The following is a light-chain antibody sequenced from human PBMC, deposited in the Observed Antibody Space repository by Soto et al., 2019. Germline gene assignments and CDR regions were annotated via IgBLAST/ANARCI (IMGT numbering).Light chain of an antibody. CDR2: GAS. CDR1: QSVSSN. J-gene: IGKJ1*01. V-gene: IGKV3-15*01. CDR3: QQYNNRLPT. Sequence: EIVMTQSPATLSVSPGERATLSCRASQSVSSNLAWYQQKPGQAPRLLIYGASTTATGIPARFSGSGSGTEFTLTISSLQSEDFAVYSCQQYNNRLPTFGQRTKVDIK.